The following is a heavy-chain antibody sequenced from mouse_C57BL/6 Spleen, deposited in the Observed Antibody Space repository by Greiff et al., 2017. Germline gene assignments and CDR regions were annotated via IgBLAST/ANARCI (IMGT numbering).Heavy chain of an antibody. J-gene: IGHJ2*01. CDR2: ISYDGSN. D-gene: IGHD1-1*01. CDR3: ARDAYGSSLDY. CDR1: GYSITSGYY. V-gene: IGHV3-6*01. Sequence: EVQVVESGPGLVKPSQSLSLTCSVTGYSITSGYYWNWIRQFPGNKLEWMGYISYDGSNNYNPSLKNRISITRDTSKNQFFLKLNSVTTEDTATYYCARDAYGSSLDYWGQGTTLTVSS.